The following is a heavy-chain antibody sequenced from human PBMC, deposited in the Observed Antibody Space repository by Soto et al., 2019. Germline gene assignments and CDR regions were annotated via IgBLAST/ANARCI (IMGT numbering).Heavy chain of an antibody. CDR2: IYHNGRT. CDR1: GAAISSSSYW. D-gene: IGHD3-10*01. J-gene: IGHJ5*02. V-gene: IGHV4-39*01. Sequence: SETLSLTCSVSGAAISSSSYWWGWVRQSAGKGLEWIGSIYHNGRTHYNPSLQSRATISVDTAKRQFSLSLTSVTDADTAVYFCARLPVVRGLTDYFPFDPWGQGVLVTVSS. CDR3: ARLPVVRGLTDYFPFDP.